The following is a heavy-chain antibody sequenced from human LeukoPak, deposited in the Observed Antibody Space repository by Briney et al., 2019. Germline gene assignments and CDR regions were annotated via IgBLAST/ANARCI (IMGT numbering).Heavy chain of an antibody. CDR3: ARTHDIVVVPAAKRRFWFDP. D-gene: IGHD2-2*01. CDR1: GGTFSGYY. Sequence: SETLSLTCAVYGGTFSGYYWSWIRQPPGKGLEWIGEINHSGSTNYNPSLKSRVTISVDTSKNQFSLKLSSVTAADTAVYYCARTHDIVVVPAAKRRFWFDPWGQGTLVTVSS. J-gene: IGHJ5*02. V-gene: IGHV4-34*01. CDR2: INHSGST.